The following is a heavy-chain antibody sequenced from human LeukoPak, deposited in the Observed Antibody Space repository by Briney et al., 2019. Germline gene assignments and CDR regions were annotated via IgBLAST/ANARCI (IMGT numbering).Heavy chain of an antibody. Sequence: PGRSLRLSCAASGFTFSSYSMNWVRQAPGKGLEWVSSISSSSSYIYYADSVKGRFTISRDNAKNSLYLQMNSLRAEDTAVYYCARPREDQDYYGMDVWGQGTTVTVSS. CDR3: ARPREDQDYYGMDV. V-gene: IGHV3-21*01. CDR1: GFTFSSYS. D-gene: IGHD2-15*01. J-gene: IGHJ6*02. CDR2: ISSSSSYI.